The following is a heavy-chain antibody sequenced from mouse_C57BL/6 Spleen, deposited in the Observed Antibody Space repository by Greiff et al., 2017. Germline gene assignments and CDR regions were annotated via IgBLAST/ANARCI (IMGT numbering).Heavy chain of an antibody. J-gene: IGHJ2*01. D-gene: IGHD2-5*01. V-gene: IGHV1-26*01. CDR2: INPNNGGT. CDR3: AYSNYDGGIRYFDY. CDR1: GYTFTDYY. Sequence: EVQLQQSGPELVKPGASVKISCKASGYTFTDYYMNWVKQSHGKSLEWIGDINPNNGGTSYNQKFKGKATLTVDKSSSTAYMELRSLTSEDSAVYYCAYSNYDGGIRYFDYWGQGTTLTVSS.